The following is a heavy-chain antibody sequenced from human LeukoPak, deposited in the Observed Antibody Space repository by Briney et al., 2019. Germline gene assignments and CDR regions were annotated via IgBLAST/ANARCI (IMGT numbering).Heavy chain of an antibody. CDR2: INPNSGGT. V-gene: IGHV1-2*02. CDR3: ARDRPEYYYDSSGYMVHYFDY. D-gene: IGHD3-22*01. J-gene: IGHJ4*02. Sequence: GASVNVSCKASGYTFTGYYMHWVRQAPGHGLEWMGWINPNSGGTNYAQKFQGRVTMTRDTSISTAYMELSRLRSDDTDVYYCARDRPEYYYDSSGYMVHYFDYWGQGTLVTVSS. CDR1: GYTFTGYY.